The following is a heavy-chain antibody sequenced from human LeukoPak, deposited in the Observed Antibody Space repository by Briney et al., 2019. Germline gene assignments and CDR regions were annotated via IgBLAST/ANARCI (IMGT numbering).Heavy chain of an antibody. CDR3: ARDRPYSESGRWIRSDF. J-gene: IGHJ4*02. D-gene: IGHD3-10*01. Sequence: SETLSLTCTVSGGSINSYYWSWIRQPAGKGLEWIGRIYTSGSTDYNPSLKSRVTMSVDTSKNQFSLEVRSVTAADTTVYYCARDRPYSESGRWIRSDFWGQGTLVTVSS. CDR2: IYTSGST. CDR1: GGSINSYY. V-gene: IGHV4-4*07.